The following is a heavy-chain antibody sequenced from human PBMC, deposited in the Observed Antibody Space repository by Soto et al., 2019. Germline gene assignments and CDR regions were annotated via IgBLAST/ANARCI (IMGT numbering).Heavy chain of an antibody. Sequence: SETLSLTCTVSGGSISSSSYFWGWLRQPPGKGLEWIGSIYYSGSTYYNPSLKSRVTISVDTSKNQFSLKLSSVTAADTAVYYCARLDYGDYFDYWGQGTLVTVSS. V-gene: IGHV4-39*01. J-gene: IGHJ4*02. CDR1: GGSISSSSYF. CDR3: ARLDYGDYFDY. CDR2: IYYSGST. D-gene: IGHD4-17*01.